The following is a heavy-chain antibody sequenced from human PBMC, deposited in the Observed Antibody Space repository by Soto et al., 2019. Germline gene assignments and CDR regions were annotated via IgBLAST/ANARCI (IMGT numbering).Heavy chain of an antibody. Sequence: SVKVSCKASGGTFSTYAITWVRQAPGQGLEWMGGTIPVFGTANYAQEFQGRVTITADESTSTAYMELTSLRSEDTAVYYCARGGYSGSYRLYYYYAMDVWGQGTTVTVSS. CDR3: ARGGYSGSYRLYYYYAMDV. CDR2: TIPVFGTA. CDR1: GGTFSTYA. J-gene: IGHJ6*02. D-gene: IGHD1-26*01. V-gene: IGHV1-69*13.